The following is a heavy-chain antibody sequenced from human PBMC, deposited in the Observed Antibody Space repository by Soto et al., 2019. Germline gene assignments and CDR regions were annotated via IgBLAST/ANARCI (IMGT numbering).Heavy chain of an antibody. J-gene: IGHJ4*02. Sequence: SETLSLTCAVYGGSFSGYYWSWIRQPPGKGLEWIGEINHSGSTNYNPSLKSRVTISVDTSKNQFSLKLSSGTAADTAVYYCARMPALLSSSGPVDIDYWGQRTLVTVSS. CDR2: INHSGST. V-gene: IGHV4-34*01. CDR1: GGSFSGYY. D-gene: IGHD2-2*01. CDR3: ARMPALLSSSGPVDIDY.